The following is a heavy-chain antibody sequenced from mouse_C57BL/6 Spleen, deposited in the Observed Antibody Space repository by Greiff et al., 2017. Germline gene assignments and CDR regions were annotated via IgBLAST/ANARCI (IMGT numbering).Heavy chain of an antibody. CDR2: IDPSDSYT. V-gene: IGHV1-50*01. Sequence: QVQLQQPGAELVKPGASVKLSCKASGYTFTSYWMQWVKQRPGQGLEWIGEIDPSDSYTNYNQKFKGKATLTVDTSSSTAYMQLSSLTSEDSAVYYCARSGIYDGYLTWFAYWGQGTLVTVSA. CDR1: GYTFTSYW. D-gene: IGHD2-3*01. CDR3: ARSGIYDGYLTWFAY. J-gene: IGHJ3*01.